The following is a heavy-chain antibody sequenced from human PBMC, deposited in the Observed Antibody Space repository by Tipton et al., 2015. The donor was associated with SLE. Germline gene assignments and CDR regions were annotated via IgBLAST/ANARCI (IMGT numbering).Heavy chain of an antibody. Sequence: QLVQSGGGVVQPGRSLRLSCAASGFTFSSYAMHWVRQAPGKGLEWVAVISYDGSNKYYADSVKGRFTISRDNSKNTLYLQMNSLRAEDTAVYYCARDLDCLGYYYMDVWGKGTTVTVSS. D-gene: IGHD2-21*01. CDR1: GFTFSSYA. V-gene: IGHV3-30*04. J-gene: IGHJ6*03. CDR2: ISYDGSNK. CDR3: ARDLDCLGYYYMDV.